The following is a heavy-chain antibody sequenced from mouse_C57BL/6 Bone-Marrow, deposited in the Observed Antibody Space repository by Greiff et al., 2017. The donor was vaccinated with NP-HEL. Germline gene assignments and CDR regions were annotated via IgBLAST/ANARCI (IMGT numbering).Heavy chain of an antibody. J-gene: IGHJ4*01. CDR3: AAGYYYAMGD. CDR2: IWRGGST. Sequence: QVQLQQSGPGLVQPSQSLSITCTVSGFSFTSYGVHWVRQSPGKGLEWLGVIWRGGSTDYNAAFMYRLGITKDNSKSQVFFKMNRLQADDTAIYYCAAGYYYAMGDWGQGTSVTVSS. V-gene: IGHV2-5*01. CDR1: GFSFTSYG.